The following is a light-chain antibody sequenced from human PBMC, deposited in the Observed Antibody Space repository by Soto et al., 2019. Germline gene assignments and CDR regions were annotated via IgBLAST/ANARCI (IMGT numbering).Light chain of an antibody. J-gene: IGKJ1*01. CDR3: QQYGGSPRT. Sequence: EIVLTQSPGTLSLSPGEGATLSCRASQSISSNFLAWYQQKRGQAPRLLIRGASNRATGIPDRFSGSGSGTDFTLTITRLEPEDFEVYYCQQYGGSPRTFGQGTKVDI. CDR1: QSISSNF. V-gene: IGKV3-20*01. CDR2: GAS.